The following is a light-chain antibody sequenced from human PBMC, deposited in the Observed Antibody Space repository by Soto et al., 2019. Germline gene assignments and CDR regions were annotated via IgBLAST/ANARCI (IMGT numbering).Light chain of an antibody. J-gene: IGKJ2*01. CDR2: GAS. V-gene: IGKV3-20*01. CDR3: QQYGSSPPYT. CDR1: QSVSSSY. Sequence: EIVFTQSPGTLSLSPGERATLSCRASQSVSSSYLAWYQQKPGQAPRLLIYGASSRATGIPDRFSGSGSGTDFTLTISRLEPEDFAVYYCQQYGSSPPYTFGQ.